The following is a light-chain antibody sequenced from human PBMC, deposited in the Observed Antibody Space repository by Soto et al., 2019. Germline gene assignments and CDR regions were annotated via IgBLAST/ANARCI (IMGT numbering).Light chain of an antibody. Sequence: DIQMPQSPSSESACVGDRVTITCRASQGITNWLAWYQQKPGKAPKLLIYAASGLPSGVPSRFSGSGSGTDFTLTINILQPEDFATYYCQQTYSTPLTSGGGTKVDIK. CDR3: QQTYSTPLT. J-gene: IGKJ4*01. V-gene: IGKV1-12*01. CDR2: AAS. CDR1: QGITNW.